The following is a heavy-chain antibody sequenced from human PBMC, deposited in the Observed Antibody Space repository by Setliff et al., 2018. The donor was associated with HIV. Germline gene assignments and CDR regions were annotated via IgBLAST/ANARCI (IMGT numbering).Heavy chain of an antibody. CDR1: GGSFSEYY. CDR2: INHSGST. D-gene: IGHD3-16*02. V-gene: IGHV4-34*01. CDR3: ARGARLLAAYRDRWDYYYMGV. J-gene: IGHJ6*03. Sequence: SETLSLTCAVYGGSFSEYYWSWIRQSPGKGLEWIGEINHSGSTHYNPPLKSRATISVDTSKNQFSLRLNSVTAADTAVYYCARGARLLAAYRDRWDYYYMGVWGKGTAVTVSS.